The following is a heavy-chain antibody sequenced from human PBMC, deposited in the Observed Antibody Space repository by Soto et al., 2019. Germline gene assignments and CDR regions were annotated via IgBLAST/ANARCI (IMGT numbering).Heavy chain of an antibody. Sequence: SVKVSCKASGYTFTSYGISWVRQAPGQGLEWMGRVIPNLGVTNYAKKFQGRFTIVVDTSTSTAYMELNSLRYEDTAVYYCARDKGYCSDTSCPDFDYWGQGTLVTVSS. D-gene: IGHD2-15*01. J-gene: IGHJ4*02. CDR1: GYTFTSYG. V-gene: IGHV1-69*04. CDR3: ARDKGYCSDTSCPDFDY. CDR2: VIPNLGVT.